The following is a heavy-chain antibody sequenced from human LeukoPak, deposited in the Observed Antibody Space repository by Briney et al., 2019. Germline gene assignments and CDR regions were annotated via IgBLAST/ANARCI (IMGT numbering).Heavy chain of an antibody. CDR2: ISYDGSNK. V-gene: IGHV3-30-3*01. CDR3: ARDLRVGYSSSQNGDY. CDR1: GFTFSSYA. J-gene: IGHJ4*02. Sequence: GRSLRLSCAASGFTFSSYAMHWVRQAPGKGLEWVAVISYDGSNKYYADSVRGRFTISRDNSKNTLYLQMNSLRAEDTAVYYCARDLRVGYSSSQNGDYWGQGTLVTVSS. D-gene: IGHD6-13*01.